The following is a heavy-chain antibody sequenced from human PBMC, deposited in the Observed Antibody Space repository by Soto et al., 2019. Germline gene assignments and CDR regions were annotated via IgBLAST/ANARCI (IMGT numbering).Heavy chain of an antibody. Sequence: ASVKVSCKASGYTLTSYYLHWVRQAPGQGPEWMGIINLSGGTTNDAQKFQDRVTMTSDTSTSTVYMELSSLRSEDTAVYYCARGISTTRYYYYYGMDVWGQGTTVTVSS. V-gene: IGHV1-46*01. J-gene: IGHJ6*02. D-gene: IGHD2-2*01. CDR2: INLSGGTT. CDR1: GYTLTSYY. CDR3: ARGISTTRYYYYYGMDV.